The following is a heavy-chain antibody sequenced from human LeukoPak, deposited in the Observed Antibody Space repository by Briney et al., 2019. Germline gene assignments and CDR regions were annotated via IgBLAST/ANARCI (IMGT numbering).Heavy chain of an antibody. CDR1: GGSISSSSYY. D-gene: IGHD3-10*01. CDR2: IYYSGST. J-gene: IGHJ4*02. V-gene: IGHV4-39*07. Sequence: PSETLSLTCTVSGGSISSSSYYWGWIRQPPGKGLEWIGSIYYSGSTYYNPSLKSRVTISVDTSKNQFSLKLSSVTAADAAVYYCARGYPIGVDYWGQGTLVTVSS. CDR3: ARGYPIGVDY.